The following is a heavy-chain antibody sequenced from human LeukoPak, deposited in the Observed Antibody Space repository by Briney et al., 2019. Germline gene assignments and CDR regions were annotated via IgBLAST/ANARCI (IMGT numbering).Heavy chain of an antibody. V-gene: IGHV3-23*01. CDR2: ISGSGGST. D-gene: IGHD6-19*01. CDR1: GGSISSYY. Sequence: ETLSLTCTVSGGSISSYYWSWIRQAPGKGLEWVSGISGSGGSTYNADSVKGRFSISRDTSKSTWYLQMNSLRAEDTAVYYCAKTIAVAGTISYFDYWGQGTLVTVSS. CDR3: AKTIAVAGTISYFDY. J-gene: IGHJ4*02.